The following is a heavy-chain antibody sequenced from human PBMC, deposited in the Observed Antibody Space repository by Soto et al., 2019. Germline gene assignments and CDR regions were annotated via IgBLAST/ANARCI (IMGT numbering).Heavy chain of an antibody. D-gene: IGHD7-27*01. CDR3: AKASSGEKRGWGFDY. CDR2: ISGSGGST. Sequence: GGSLRLSCAASGFTFSSYAMSWVRQAPGKGLEWVSAISGSGGSTYYADSVKGRFTISRDNSKNTLYLQMNSLRAEDTAVYYCAKASSGEKRGWGFDYWGQGTLVTVSS. V-gene: IGHV3-23*01. J-gene: IGHJ4*02. CDR1: GFTFSSYA.